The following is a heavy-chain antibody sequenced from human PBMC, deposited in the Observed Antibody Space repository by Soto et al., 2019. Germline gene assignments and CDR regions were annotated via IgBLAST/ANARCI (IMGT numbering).Heavy chain of an antibody. CDR3: ASMDPNDCSSTSCYNGLSSSWYSDDY. D-gene: IGHD2-2*02. CDR1: GGSFSGYY. Sequence: QVQLQQWGAGLLKPSETLSLTCAVYGGSFSGYYWSWIRQPPGKGLEWIGEINHSGSTNYNPSLNCRVTTAGATSTNQFSLKMGAATAADTAVYYWASMDPNDCSSTSCYNGLSSSWYSDDYWGQGTLVTVSS. V-gene: IGHV4-34*01. J-gene: IGHJ4*02. CDR2: INHSGST.